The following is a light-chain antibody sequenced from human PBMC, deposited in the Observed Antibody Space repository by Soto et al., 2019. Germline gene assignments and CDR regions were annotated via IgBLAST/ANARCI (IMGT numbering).Light chain of an antibody. V-gene: IGKV1-12*01. CDR2: AAS. J-gene: IGKJ5*01. Sequence: DIQMTQSPSSVSAFVGDRVTITCRASQGISSYLAWYQQKPGKAPKLLIYAASSLQSGVPSRFSGSGSGTDFSLTIGSLQPEDGATDYCQQANSFPITFGQGTRLEIK. CDR3: QQANSFPIT. CDR1: QGISSY.